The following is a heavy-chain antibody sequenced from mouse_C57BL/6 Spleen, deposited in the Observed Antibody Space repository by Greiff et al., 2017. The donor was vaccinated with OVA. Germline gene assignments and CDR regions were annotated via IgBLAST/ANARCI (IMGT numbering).Heavy chain of an antibody. CDR2: IYPRDGST. Sequence: QVHVKQSDAELVKPGASVKISCKASGYTFTDYTIHWMKQRPEQGLEWIGYIYPRDGSTKYNEKFKGKATLTADKSSSTAYMQLNSLTSEDSAVYYCARSPPITTVVASEYFDVWGTGTTVTVSS. V-gene: IGHV1-78*01. D-gene: IGHD1-1*01. CDR3: ARSPPITTVVASEYFDV. CDR1: GYTFTDYT. J-gene: IGHJ1*03.